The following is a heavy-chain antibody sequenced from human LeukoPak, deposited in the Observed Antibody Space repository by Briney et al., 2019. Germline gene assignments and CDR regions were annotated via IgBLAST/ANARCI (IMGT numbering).Heavy chain of an antibody. CDR1: GFTFDDYA. CDR2: IWYDGSNK. D-gene: IGHD6-25*01. V-gene: IGHV3-33*08. Sequence: GGSLRLSCAASGFTFDDYAMHWVRQAPGKGLEWGAVIWYDGSNKYYTDSVKGRFTISRDNSKNTLYLQMNSLRAEDTAVYYCARGGYYYFDYWGQGTLVTVSS. J-gene: IGHJ4*02. CDR3: ARGGYYYFDY.